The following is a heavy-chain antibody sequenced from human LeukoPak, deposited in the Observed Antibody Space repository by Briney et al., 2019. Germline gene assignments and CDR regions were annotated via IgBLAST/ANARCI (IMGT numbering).Heavy chain of an antibody. Sequence: GGPLRLSCTASGFTFSSLAMTWVGQAPGKGLDWVSTIRSNGDTTYNADSVKGRFTISRDNSKNTLYLELNSLRVEDTATFYCAKGQELDDGVFDSWGQGTMVTVSS. V-gene: IGHV3-23*01. CDR3: AKGQELDDGVFDS. CDR1: GFTFSSLA. D-gene: IGHD1-1*01. J-gene: IGHJ4*02. CDR2: IRSNGDTT.